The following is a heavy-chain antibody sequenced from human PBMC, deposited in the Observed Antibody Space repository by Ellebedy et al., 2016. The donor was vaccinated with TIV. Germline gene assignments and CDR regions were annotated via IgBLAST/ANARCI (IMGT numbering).Heavy chain of an antibody. CDR2: INAGNANT. Sequence: ASVKVSXXASGYTFTTYTMHWVRQAPGHSLEWMGWINAGNANTKYSQKFQGRVTITRDTSVSTAYMELSSLRSEDTAVYYCARETHYYDSRSDYPWGSWGQGTLVTVSS. V-gene: IGHV1-3*01. CDR1: GYTFTTYT. D-gene: IGHD3-22*01. CDR3: ARETHYYDSRSDYPWGS. J-gene: IGHJ5*02.